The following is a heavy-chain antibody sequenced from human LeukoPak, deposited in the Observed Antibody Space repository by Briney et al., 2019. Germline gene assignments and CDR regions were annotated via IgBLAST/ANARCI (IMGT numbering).Heavy chain of an antibody. CDR2: INPSGGST. D-gene: IGHD3-22*01. J-gene: IGHJ4*02. V-gene: IGHV1-46*01. CDR1: GYTFTSYY. Sequence: ASVEVSCKASGYTFTSYYMHWVRQAPGQGLEWMGIINPSGGSTSYAQKFQGRVTMTRDMSTSTVYMELSSLRSEDTAVYYCARATTMIVVAQHYFDYWGQGTLVTVSS. CDR3: ARATTMIVVAQHYFDY.